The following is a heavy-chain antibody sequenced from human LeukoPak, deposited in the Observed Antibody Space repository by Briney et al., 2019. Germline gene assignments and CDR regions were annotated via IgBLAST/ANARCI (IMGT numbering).Heavy chain of an antibody. CDR2: ISSSGSTI. CDR1: GFTFSSYE. Sequence: PGGSLRLSCAASGFTFSSYEMNWVRQAPGKGLEWVSYISSSGSTIYNADSVKGRFTIFRDNAKNSLYLQMNSLRAEDTAVYYCARERGYSGYDYFIDSPSDYWGQGTLVTVSS. J-gene: IGHJ4*02. CDR3: ARERGYSGYDYFIDSPSDY. D-gene: IGHD5-12*01. V-gene: IGHV3-48*03.